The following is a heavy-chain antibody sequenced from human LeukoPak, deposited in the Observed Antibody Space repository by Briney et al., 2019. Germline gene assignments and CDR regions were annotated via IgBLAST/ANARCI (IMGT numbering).Heavy chain of an antibody. D-gene: IGHD5-12*01. Sequence: SETLSLTCTVSGGSISSYYWSWIRQPAGKGLEWIGRIYTSGSPNYNPSLKSRVTMSVDTSKNQFSLKLSSVTAADTAVYYCARDMMGATIILTYYYYGMDVWGQGTTVTVSS. V-gene: IGHV4-4*07. J-gene: IGHJ6*02. CDR2: IYTSGSP. CDR3: ARDMMGATIILTYYYYGMDV. CDR1: GGSISSYY.